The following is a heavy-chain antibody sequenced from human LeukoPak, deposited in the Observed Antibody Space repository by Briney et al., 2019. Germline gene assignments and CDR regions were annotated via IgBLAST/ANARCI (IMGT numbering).Heavy chain of an antibody. J-gene: IGHJ4*02. V-gene: IGHV3-7*01. D-gene: IGHD5-12*01. Sequence: SGGSLRLSCAASGFTISSYWMTWVCQAPGKGLEWVANIKQDGSEKYYVDSVKGRFTISRDNAHNSLYLQMNSLRAEDTAVYHCVRAIGGYASYWGQGTLVTVSS. CDR1: GFTISSYW. CDR2: IKQDGSEK. CDR3: VRAIGGYASY.